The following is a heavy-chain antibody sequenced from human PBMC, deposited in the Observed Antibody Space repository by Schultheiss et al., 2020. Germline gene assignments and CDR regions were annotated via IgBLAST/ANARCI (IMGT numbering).Heavy chain of an antibody. CDR3: TTITVTSTHSDY. CDR2: IYYSGST. CDR1: GGSISSYY. Sequence: SETLSLTCTVSGGSISSYYWGWIRQPPGKGLEWIGSIYYSGSTNYNPSLKSRVTMSVDTSKNQFSLKLSSVTAADTAVYYCTTITVTSTHSDYWGQGTLVTVSS. J-gene: IGHJ4*02. D-gene: IGHD4-11*01. V-gene: IGHV4-59*12.